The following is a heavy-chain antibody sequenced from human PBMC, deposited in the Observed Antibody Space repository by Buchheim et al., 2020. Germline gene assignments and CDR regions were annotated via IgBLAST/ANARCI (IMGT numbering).Heavy chain of an antibody. CDR1: GGSISSGDYY. CDR3: ARFITGTTGIHWYFDL. CDR2: IYYSGST. D-gene: IGHD1-7*01. J-gene: IGHJ2*01. V-gene: IGHV4-30-4*01. Sequence: QVQLQESGPGLVKPSQTLSLTCTVSGGSISSGDYYWSWIRQPPGKGLEWLGYIYYSGSTYYNPSLKSRVTISVETSKKQFYLKLSSVTAADTAVYYCARFITGTTGIHWYFDLWGRGTL.